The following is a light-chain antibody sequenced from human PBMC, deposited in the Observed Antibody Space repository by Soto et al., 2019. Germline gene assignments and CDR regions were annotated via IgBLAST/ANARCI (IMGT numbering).Light chain of an antibody. Sequence: DIQMTQSPSTLSASVGARVTITCRASQRISTWLAWYQQKPRKAPKLLLYKVSNLNIGVTSRFSGSGPGPDLPLTISTLQPDDFATYYCQQYDTYTPAFTFGPGTKVDGK. J-gene: IGKJ3*01. CDR2: KVS. V-gene: IGKV1-5*03. CDR3: QQYDTYTPAFT. CDR1: QRISTW.